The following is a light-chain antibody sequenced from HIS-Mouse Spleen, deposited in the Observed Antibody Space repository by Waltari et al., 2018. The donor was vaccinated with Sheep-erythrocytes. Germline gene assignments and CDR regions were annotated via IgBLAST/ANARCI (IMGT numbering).Light chain of an antibody. CDR1: QSLLHSNGYNY. CDR2: LGS. V-gene: IGKV2-28*01. CDR3: MQALQTPWT. J-gene: IGKJ1*01. Sequence: DIVMTQSPLSLPVTPGEPASISCRSSQSLLHSNGYNYLDWYLQKPGQSPALLIYLGSNRASGVHDRFSGSGSGTDFTLKISRVEAEDVGVYYCMQALQTPWTFGQGTKVEIK.